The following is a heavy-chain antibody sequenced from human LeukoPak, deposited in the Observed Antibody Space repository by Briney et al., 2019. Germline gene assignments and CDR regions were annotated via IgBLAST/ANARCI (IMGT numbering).Heavy chain of an antibody. CDR1: GCTFSSYA. Sequence: PGGSLRLSCAASGCTFSSYAMSWVRQAPGKGLEWVSAISGSGGSTYYADSVKGRFTISRDNAKNSLYLQMNSLRAEDMALYYCAKGMGNNYYDSSGYYALFDYWGQGTLVTVSS. J-gene: IGHJ4*02. CDR2: ISGSGGST. V-gene: IGHV3-23*01. CDR3: AKGMGNNYYDSSGYYALFDY. D-gene: IGHD3-22*01.